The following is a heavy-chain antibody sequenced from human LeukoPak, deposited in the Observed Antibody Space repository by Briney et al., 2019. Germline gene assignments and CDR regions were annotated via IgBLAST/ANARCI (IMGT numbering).Heavy chain of an antibody. D-gene: IGHD2-8*01. CDR1: GGTFSSYA. J-gene: IGHJ6*04. CDR3: ARDSQGNAWPYYYYGMDV. CDR2: IIPIFGTA. Sequence: GASVKVSCKASGGTFSSYAISWVRQAPGQGLEWMGGIIPIFGTANYAQKFQGRVTITADKSTSTAYMELSSLRSEDTAVYYCARDSQGNAWPYYYYGMDVWGKGTTVTVSS. V-gene: IGHV1-69*06.